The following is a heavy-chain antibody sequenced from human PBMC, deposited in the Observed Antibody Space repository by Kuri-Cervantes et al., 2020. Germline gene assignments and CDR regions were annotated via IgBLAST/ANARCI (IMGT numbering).Heavy chain of an antibody. CDR3: ARGPNLFRITIFGVPPPHFDY. CDR1: GFTFSSYG. Sequence: LSLTCAASGFTFSSYGMHWVRQAPGKGLEWVAVISYDGSEKYYVDSVKGRFTISRDNAKNSLYLQMNSLRAEDTAVYYCARGPNLFRITIFGVPPPHFDYWGQGTLVTVSS. V-gene: IGHV3-30*03. D-gene: IGHD3-3*01. J-gene: IGHJ4*02. CDR2: ISYDGSEK.